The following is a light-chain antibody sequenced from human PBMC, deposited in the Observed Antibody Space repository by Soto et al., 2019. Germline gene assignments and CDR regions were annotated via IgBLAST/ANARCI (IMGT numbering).Light chain of an antibody. V-gene: IGKV1D-12*01. CDR1: QDLDQW. CDR2: GVS. Sequence: IQMTQSPSSVSASVGDTVTITCRANQDLDQWLAWYQQKPGKAPKLLIYGVSSLERGVPSRFSGSRSGTDFTLTISSLQPEDVATYYCHQAHTFPRTFGPGTRV. J-gene: IGKJ3*01. CDR3: HQAHTFPRT.